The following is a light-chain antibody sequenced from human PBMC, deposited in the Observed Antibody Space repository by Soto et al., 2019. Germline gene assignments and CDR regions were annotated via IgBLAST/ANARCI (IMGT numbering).Light chain of an antibody. Sequence: QFVLTPSASVSGSPGQTITISCTGTSSDVGGYNYVSWYQQHPGRAPKLMIYDVSNRPSGVSNRFSGSKSGNTASLTISGLQAEDEADYYCSSYTSSSTLLYVFGTGTKVTVL. V-gene: IGLV2-14*01. CDR3: SSYTSSSTLLYV. J-gene: IGLJ1*01. CDR1: SSDVGGYNY. CDR2: DVS.